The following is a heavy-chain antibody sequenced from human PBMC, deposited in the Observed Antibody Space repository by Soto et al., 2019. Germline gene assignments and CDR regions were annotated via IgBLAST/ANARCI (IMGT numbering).Heavy chain of an antibody. Sequence: VQLVESGGVVVQPGGSLRLSCAASGFTFDDYTMHWVRQAPGKGLEWVSLISWDGGSTYYADSVKGRFTISRDNSKNSLYLQMNSLRTEDTALYYCAKDMVIAVAGTDPLFDYWGQGTLVTVSS. CDR2: ISWDGGST. CDR3: AKDMVIAVAGTDPLFDY. V-gene: IGHV3-43*01. CDR1: GFTFDDYT. J-gene: IGHJ4*02. D-gene: IGHD6-19*01.